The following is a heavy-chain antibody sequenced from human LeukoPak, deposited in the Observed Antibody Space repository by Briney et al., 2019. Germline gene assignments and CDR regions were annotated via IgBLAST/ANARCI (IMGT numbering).Heavy chain of an antibody. CDR3: ARGIQNWFDP. CDR2: ISSSSSYI. Sequence: GRSLRLSCVASGFTFSSYEMNWVRQAPGKGLEWVSSISSSSSYIYYADSVKGRFTISRDNAKNSLYLQMNSLRAEDTAVYYCARGIQNWFDPWGQGTLVSVSS. CDR1: GFTFSSYE. D-gene: IGHD5-18*01. J-gene: IGHJ5*02. V-gene: IGHV3-21*01.